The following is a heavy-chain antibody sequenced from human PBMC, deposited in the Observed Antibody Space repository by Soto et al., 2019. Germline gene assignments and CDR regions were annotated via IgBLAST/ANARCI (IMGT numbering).Heavy chain of an antibody. V-gene: IGHV4-34*01. CDR3: ARGESIAADTYYYYYMDV. CDR1: GGSFSGYY. Sequence: PSETLSLTCAVYGGSFSGYYWSWIRQPPGKGLEWIREINHSGSTNYNPSLKSRVTISVDTSKNQFSLKLSSVTAADTAVYYCARGESIAADTYYYYYMDVWGKGTTVTVSS. J-gene: IGHJ6*03. CDR2: INHSGST. D-gene: IGHD6-6*01.